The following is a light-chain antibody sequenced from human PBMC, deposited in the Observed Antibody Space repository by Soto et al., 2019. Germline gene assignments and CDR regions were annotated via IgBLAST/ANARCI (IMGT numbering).Light chain of an antibody. V-gene: IGLV1-40*01. J-gene: IGLJ1*01. CDR3: QSYDSSLSGFYV. CDR1: SSNIGAGYD. Sequence: QSVLTQPPSVSGAPGQRVTISCTGSSSNIGAGYDVHWYQQLPGTAPKLLIYGNSNRPSGVPDRFSGSKSGTSASLAITGLQAEDEADYYYQSYDSSLSGFYVFGTG. CDR2: GNS.